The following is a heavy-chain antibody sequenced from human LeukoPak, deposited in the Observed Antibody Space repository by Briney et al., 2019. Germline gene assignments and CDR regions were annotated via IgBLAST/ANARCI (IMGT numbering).Heavy chain of an antibody. CDR1: GFTFSSYG. Sequence: GGSLRPSCAASGFTFSSYGMHWVRQAPGKGLEWVAVISYDGSNKYYADSVKGRFTISRDNSNNTLYVQMNSLRAEDTAVYYCAKVRSGSANWALRIFDNWGQGTLVTVSS. CDR3: AKVRSGSANWALRIFDN. CDR2: ISYDGSNK. V-gene: IGHV3-30*18. D-gene: IGHD1-1*01. J-gene: IGHJ4*02.